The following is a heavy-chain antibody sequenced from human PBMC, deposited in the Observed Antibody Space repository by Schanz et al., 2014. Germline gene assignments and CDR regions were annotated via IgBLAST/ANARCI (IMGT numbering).Heavy chain of an antibody. Sequence: QVQLVESGGGVVQPGGSLRLSCGASGFIFSSYGMHWVRQAPGKGLEWVAFIRYDGSNKYYGDSVKGRYTISRDNSKNPLYLQMNSLRVEDTAVYYCAKDRVHGYSYGVIFDSWGQGTLVTVSS. V-gene: IGHV3-30*02. J-gene: IGHJ4*02. CDR1: GFIFSSYG. D-gene: IGHD5-18*01. CDR3: AKDRVHGYSYGVIFDS. CDR2: IRYDGSNK.